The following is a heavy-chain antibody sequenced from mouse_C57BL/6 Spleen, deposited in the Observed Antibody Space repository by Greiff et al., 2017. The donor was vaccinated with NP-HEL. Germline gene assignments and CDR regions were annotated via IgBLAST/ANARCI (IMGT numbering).Heavy chain of an antibody. CDR3: ASRGFFYDGGFAY. J-gene: IGHJ3*01. CDR2: IDPSDSYT. Sequence: QVQLQQPGAELVKPGASVKLSCKASGYTFTSYWMQWVKQRPGQGLEWIGEIDPSDSYTNYNQKFKGKATLTVDTSSSTAYMQLSSLTSEDSAVYYCASRGFFYDGGFAYWGQGTLVTVSA. D-gene: IGHD1-1*01. V-gene: IGHV1-50*01. CDR1: GYTFTSYW.